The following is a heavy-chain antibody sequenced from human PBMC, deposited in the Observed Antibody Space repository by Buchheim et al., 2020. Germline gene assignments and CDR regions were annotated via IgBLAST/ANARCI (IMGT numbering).Heavy chain of an antibody. D-gene: IGHD1-1*01. CDR1: GFIFSSYW. CDR3: AKERTGEYFDY. V-gene: IGHV3-23*04. CDR2: ISSSGGST. J-gene: IGHJ4*02. Sequence: EMQLVESGGGLVQPGGSLRVSCEVSGFIFSSYWMSWFRQVPGKGLEWVSRISSSGGSTYYAASVKGRFTISRDSSKNTLYLQMNSLRAEDTALYYCAKERTGEYFDYWGQGTL.